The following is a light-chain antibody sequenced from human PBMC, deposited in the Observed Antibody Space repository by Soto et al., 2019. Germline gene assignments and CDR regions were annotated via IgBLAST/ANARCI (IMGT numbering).Light chain of an antibody. V-gene: IGLV2-23*01. CDR3: CSYAGSSTWV. J-gene: IGLJ3*02. Sequence: QSALTQPASVSGSPGQSITISCTGTSSDVGSYNLVSWYQQHPGKAPKLMIYEGSKRPSGVSNRFSGSKSGNTASLTISGXXXXXXXXXXCCSYAGSSTWVFGGGTKLTV. CDR1: SSDVGSYNL. CDR2: EGS.